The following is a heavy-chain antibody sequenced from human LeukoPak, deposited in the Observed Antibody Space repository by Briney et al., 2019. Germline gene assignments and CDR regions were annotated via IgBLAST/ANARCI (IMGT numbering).Heavy chain of an antibody. V-gene: IGHV3-7*01. CDR3: ARFSSGWPADYGIPPNYFDY. D-gene: IGHD6-19*01. CDR2: IKQDGSEK. J-gene: IGHJ4*02. CDR1: GFTFSSYW. Sequence: PGGSLRLSCAASGFTFSSYWMSWVRQAPGKGLEWVANIKQDGSEKYYVDSVKGRFTISRDNAKNSLYLQMNSLRAEDTAVYYCARFSSGWPADYGIPPNYFDYWGQGTLVTVSS.